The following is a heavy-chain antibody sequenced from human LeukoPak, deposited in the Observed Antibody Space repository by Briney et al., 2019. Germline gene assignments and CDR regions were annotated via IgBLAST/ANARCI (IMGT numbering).Heavy chain of an antibody. Sequence: TGGSLRLSCAASGFTFSSYAMSWVRQAPGKGLEWVSAISGSGGSTYYADSVKGRFTISRDNSKNTLYLQMNSLRAEDTAVYYCAKDLFHYDSSGSMDYWGQGTLVTVSS. CDR1: GFTFSSYA. V-gene: IGHV3-23*01. D-gene: IGHD3-22*01. J-gene: IGHJ4*02. CDR2: ISGSGGST. CDR3: AKDLFHYDSSGSMDY.